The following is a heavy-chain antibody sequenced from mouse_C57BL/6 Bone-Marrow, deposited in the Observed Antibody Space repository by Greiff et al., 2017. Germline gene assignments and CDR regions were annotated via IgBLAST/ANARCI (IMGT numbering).Heavy chain of an antibody. J-gene: IGHJ1*03. D-gene: IGHD2-4*01. CDR2: ISYSGST. CDR3: ARGYYDRLWYFDV. CDR1: GYSITSDY. V-gene: IGHV3-8*01. Sequence: EVKLMESGPGLAKPSQTLSLTCSVTGYSITSDYWNWIRKFPGNKLEYMGYISYSGSTYYNPSLKSRISITRDTSKNQYYLQLNSVTTEATATYYCARGYYDRLWYFDVWGTGTTVTVSS.